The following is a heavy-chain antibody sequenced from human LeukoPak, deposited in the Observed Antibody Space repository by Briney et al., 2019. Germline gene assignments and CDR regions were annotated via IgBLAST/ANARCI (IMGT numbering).Heavy chain of an antibody. Sequence: ASVKVSCKASGYTFTGHYIHWVRQAPGQGLEWMGWINPNSGGTNYAQKFQGRATMTRDTSISTAYMELSRLRSDDTVVYYCARAALYCSSTSCYNYFDYWGQGTLVTVSS. CDR2: INPNSGGT. V-gene: IGHV1-2*02. J-gene: IGHJ4*02. CDR3: ARAALYCSSTSCYNYFDY. CDR1: GYTFTGHY. D-gene: IGHD2-2*02.